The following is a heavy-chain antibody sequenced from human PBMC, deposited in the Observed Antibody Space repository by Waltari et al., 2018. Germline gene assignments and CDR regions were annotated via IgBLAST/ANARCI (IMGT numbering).Heavy chain of an antibody. V-gene: IGHV3-30*03. CDR3: GRERGAMVTFHYYGVDV. CDR2: ISHDGTDI. J-gene: IGHJ6*02. D-gene: IGHD5-18*01. CDR1: GFRFSSYG. Sequence: QVQLAESGGGVVQPGRSLRLSCAASGFRFSSYGMHWVRQAPGKGLEWVALISHDGTDIRYADSVKGRFTITRDNSKNTLYLEMNSLRREDTAVYYCGRERGAMVTFHYYGVDVWGHGTTVTVSS.